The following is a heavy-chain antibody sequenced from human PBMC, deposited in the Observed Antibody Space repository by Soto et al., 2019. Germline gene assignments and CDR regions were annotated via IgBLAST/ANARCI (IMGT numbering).Heavy chain of an antibody. CDR2: VYYRGRS. CDR1: GSSVSNSSYY. J-gene: IGHJ4*02. Sequence: PSETLSLTCTVSGSSVSNSSYYWGWIRHSPGKGLEWIGSVYYRGRSYSKSSVKSRVTISVDTSKNQFSLNLNSVTASDTAVYFCVSQRTSVLTQAYFDYWGPGALVTVSS. CDR3: VSQRTSVLTQAYFDY. D-gene: IGHD2-8*01. V-gene: IGHV4-39*01.